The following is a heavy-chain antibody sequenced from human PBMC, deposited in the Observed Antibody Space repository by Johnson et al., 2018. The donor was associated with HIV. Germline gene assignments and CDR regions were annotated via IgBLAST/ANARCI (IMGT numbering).Heavy chain of an antibody. J-gene: IGHJ3*02. D-gene: IGHD5-18*01. CDR3: AKIGDTAMVTGAFDI. CDR1: GFTFSSYG. V-gene: IGHV3-30*02. CDR2: IRYDGSLK. Sequence: QVQLMESGGGVVQPGGSLRLSCAASGFTFSSYGMHWVRQAPGKGLEWVTFIRYDGSLKFYADSVKGRFTISRDNSKNTLYLEMNSLRPDDTAVYYCAKIGDTAMVTGAFDIWGQGTMVTVSS.